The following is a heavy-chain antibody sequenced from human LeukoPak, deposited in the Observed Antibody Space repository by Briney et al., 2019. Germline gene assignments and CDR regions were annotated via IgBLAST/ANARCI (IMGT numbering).Heavy chain of an antibody. CDR1: GFTFYSYA. CDR2: ISGSGAGA. CDR3: AKSLYYYDSSGYYYVTDYYGMDV. J-gene: IGHJ6*02. Sequence: GGSLRLSCAASGFTFYSYAMSWVRQATGKGLEWVSTISGSGAGAYYADSVKGRFTISRDSSRNTVYLQMNSLRAEDTAVYYCAKSLYYYDSSGYYYVTDYYGMDVWGQGTTVTVSS. V-gene: IGHV3-23*01. D-gene: IGHD3-22*01.